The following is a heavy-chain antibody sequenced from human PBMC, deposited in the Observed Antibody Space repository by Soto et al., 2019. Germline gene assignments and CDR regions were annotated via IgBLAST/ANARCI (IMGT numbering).Heavy chain of an antibody. J-gene: IGHJ4*02. CDR3: ASSGVTNFDY. CDR2: INHSGST. V-gene: IGHV4-34*01. Sequence: SETLSLTCAGYGGSFSGYYWSWIRQPPGKGLEWIGEINHSGSTNYNPSLKSRVTISVDTSKNQFSLKLSSVTAADTAVYYCASSGVTNFDYWGQGTLVTVSS. CDR1: GGSFSGYY. D-gene: IGHD4-17*01.